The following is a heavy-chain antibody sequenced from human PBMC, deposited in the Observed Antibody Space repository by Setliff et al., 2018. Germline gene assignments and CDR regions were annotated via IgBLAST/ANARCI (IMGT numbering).Heavy chain of an antibody. CDR1: AGSVSSSSYY. CDR2: IHDSGTT. J-gene: IGHJ3*01. V-gene: IGHV4-39*07. D-gene: IGHD2-21*02. CDR3: ARLCRGVTFACDVFDV. Sequence: SETLSLTCSVSAGSVSSSSYYWGWIRQPPGKGLEWIGSIHDSGTTYYYPSLKSRVTISIDTAKNHFSLTLSSVTAADTATYYCARLCRGVTFACDVFDVWGPGTLVTV.